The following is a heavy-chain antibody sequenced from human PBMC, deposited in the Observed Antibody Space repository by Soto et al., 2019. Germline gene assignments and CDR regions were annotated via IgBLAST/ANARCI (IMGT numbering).Heavy chain of an antibody. D-gene: IGHD6-6*01. CDR3: ARETPSSSNVYYYGMDV. Sequence: QVQLVQSGAEVKKPGSSVKVSCKASGGTFSSYAISWVRQAPGQGLEWMGWIIPIFGTANYAQKFQGRVTITADESTSTAYMELSSLRSEDTVVYYCARETPSSSNVYYYGMDVWGQWSTVTDSS. CDR1: GGTFSSYA. V-gene: IGHV1-69*01. J-gene: IGHJ6*02. CDR2: IIPIFGTA.